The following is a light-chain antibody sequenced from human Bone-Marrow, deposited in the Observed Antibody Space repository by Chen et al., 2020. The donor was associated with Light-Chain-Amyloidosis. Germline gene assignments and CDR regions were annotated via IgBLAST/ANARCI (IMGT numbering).Light chain of an antibody. V-gene: IGKV1-5*03. J-gene: IGKJ1*01. Sequence: DIQITQSPSTLPASVGDRVTITCRASQDINIWFAWYQQKPGQVPRLLIYQASSLESGVPSRFGGSGSGTEFTLTISSLQPDDFATYYCQQYITSWTFGPGIKVEI. CDR3: QQYITSWT. CDR1: QDINIW. CDR2: QAS.